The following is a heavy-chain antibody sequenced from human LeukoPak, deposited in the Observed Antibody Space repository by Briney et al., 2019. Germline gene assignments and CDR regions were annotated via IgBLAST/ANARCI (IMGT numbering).Heavy chain of an antibody. CDR2: IYYSGST. CDR3: ARIVGAQGAFDI. J-gene: IGHJ3*02. D-gene: IGHD1-26*01. Sequence: SETLSLTCTVSGGSISSYYWSWIRQPPGKGLEWIGYIYYSGSTNYNPSLKSRVTISVDTSKNQFSLKLSSVPAADTAVYYCARIVGAQGAFDIWGQGTMVTVSS. CDR1: GGSISSYY. V-gene: IGHV4-59*01.